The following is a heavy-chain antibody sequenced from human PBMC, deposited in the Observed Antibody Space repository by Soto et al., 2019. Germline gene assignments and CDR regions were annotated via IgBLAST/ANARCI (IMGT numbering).Heavy chain of an antibody. J-gene: IGHJ6*02. CDR2: ISSSSYI. CDR3: ARAENCSSTSCSYYYYYGMDV. Sequence: GGSLRLSCAASGFTFSSYSMNWVRQAPGKGLEWVSSISSSSYIYYADSVKGRFTISRDNAKNSLYLQMNSLRAEDTAVYYCARAENCSSTSCSYYYYYGMDVWGQGTTVTVSS. CDR1: GFTFSSYS. V-gene: IGHV3-21*01. D-gene: IGHD2-2*01.